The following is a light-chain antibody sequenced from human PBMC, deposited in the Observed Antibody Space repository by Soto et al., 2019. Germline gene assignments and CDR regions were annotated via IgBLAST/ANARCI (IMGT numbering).Light chain of an antibody. Sequence: EIVMTHSPATLSVSPGERATLSCRVSQSVSSNLAWYQQKPGQAPRLLIYGASTRATGIPARFSGSGSGTEFTLTISSLQSEDFAVYYCQQYNNWPPIPFGQGTLLEI. V-gene: IGKV3-15*01. CDR2: GAS. CDR3: QQYNNWPPIP. J-gene: IGKJ5*01. CDR1: QSVSSN.